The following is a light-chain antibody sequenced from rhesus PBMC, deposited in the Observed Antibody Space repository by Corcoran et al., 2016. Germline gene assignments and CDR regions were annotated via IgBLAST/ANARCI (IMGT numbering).Light chain of an antibody. Sequence: DIVMTQSPDSLAVSLGERVTINCKSSQSLLYSSNNKNYLAWYQQKPGHAPKMFLYWAATRESGVPNRVSGSGSWTDFTLTIRGLQAADVSVYYCQQYYSSPYSFGQGTKVEIK. CDR2: WAA. CDR3: QQYYSSPYS. J-gene: IGKJ2*01. CDR1: QSLLYSSNNKNY. V-gene: IGKV4-1*01.